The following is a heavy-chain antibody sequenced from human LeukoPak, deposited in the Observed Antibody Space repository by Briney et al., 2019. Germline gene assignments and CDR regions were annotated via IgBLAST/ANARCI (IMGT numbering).Heavy chain of an antibody. CDR3: AKDNQIIVGATNFDY. V-gene: IGHV3-43*02. Sequence: GGSLRLFCAASGFTFDDYAMHWVRQAPGKGLECVSLISGDGGSTYYADSVKGRFTISRDNSKNSLYLQMNSLRTEDTALYYCAKDNQIIVGATNFDYWGQGTLVTVSS. CDR2: ISGDGGST. CDR1: GFTFDDYA. D-gene: IGHD1-26*01. J-gene: IGHJ4*02.